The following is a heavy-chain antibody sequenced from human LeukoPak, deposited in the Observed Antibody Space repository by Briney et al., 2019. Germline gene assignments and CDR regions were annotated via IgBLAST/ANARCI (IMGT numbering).Heavy chain of an antibody. Sequence: GGSLRLSCAASGFTFSSYGMHWVRQAPGKGLEWVAVISSEGRDKYYADSVKGRFTISRDNSENTLYLQMNSLRAEDTAVYYCAKDWGYASGTFFVNWGQGTLVTVSS. J-gene: IGHJ4*02. CDR2: ISSEGRDK. D-gene: IGHD6-19*01. CDR3: AKDWGYASGTFFVN. V-gene: IGHV3-30*18. CDR1: GFTFSSYG.